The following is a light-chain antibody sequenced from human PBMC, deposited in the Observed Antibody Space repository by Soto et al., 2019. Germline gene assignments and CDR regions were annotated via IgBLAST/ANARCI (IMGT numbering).Light chain of an antibody. CDR1: SSDVGGYNY. CDR3: SSYTSSSFYV. Sequence: HSVLTQPASVSGSPGQSITISCTGTSSDVGGYNYVSWYQQHPGKAPKLMIYDVSNRPSGVSNRFSGSKSGNTASLTISGLQAEDEADYYCSSYTSSSFYVFGTGTKLTVL. V-gene: IGLV2-14*01. J-gene: IGLJ1*01. CDR2: DVS.